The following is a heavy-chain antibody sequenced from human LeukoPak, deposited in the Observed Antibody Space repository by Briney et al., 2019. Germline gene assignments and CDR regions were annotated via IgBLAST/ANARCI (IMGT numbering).Heavy chain of an antibody. Sequence: ASVKVSCRASGYTFTACYLHWVRQAPGQGLEWMGWINPDSGGTNYVQKFQGRVTMTRDTSISTAYMELSGLSSDDTAVYYCARVTDETGQWGQGTLVTVSS. D-gene: IGHD2-21*02. J-gene: IGHJ4*02. CDR2: INPDSGGT. V-gene: IGHV1-2*02. CDR1: GYTFTACY. CDR3: ARVTDETGQ.